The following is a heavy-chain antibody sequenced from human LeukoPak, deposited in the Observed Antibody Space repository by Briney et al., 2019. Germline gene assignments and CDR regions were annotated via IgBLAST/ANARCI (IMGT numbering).Heavy chain of an antibody. CDR2: IRYDGSNK. CDR1: GFTFSSYG. D-gene: IGHD5-18*01. J-gene: IGHJ4*02. CDR3: AEVIRGYSYDLYFDY. V-gene: IGHV3-30*02. Sequence: GGSLRLSCAASGFTFSSYGMHWVRQAPGKGLEWVAFIRYDGSNKYYADSVKGRFTISRDNSKNTLYLQMNSLRAEDTAVYYCAEVIRGYSYDLYFDYWGQGTLVTVSS.